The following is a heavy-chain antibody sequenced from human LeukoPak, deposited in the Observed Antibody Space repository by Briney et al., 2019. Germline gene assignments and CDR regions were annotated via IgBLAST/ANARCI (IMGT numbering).Heavy chain of an antibody. V-gene: IGHV4-59*08. CDR1: GGSISSYY. D-gene: IGHD7-27*01. J-gene: IGHJ4*02. CDR2: IYYSGST. Sequence: ASETLSLTCTVSGGSISSYYWSWIRQPPGKGLEWIGYIYYSGSTNYNPSLKSRVTISVDTSKNQFSLKLSSVTAADTAVYYCASQLHKTGSLTSDYWGQGTLVTVSS. CDR3: ASQLHKTGSLTSDY.